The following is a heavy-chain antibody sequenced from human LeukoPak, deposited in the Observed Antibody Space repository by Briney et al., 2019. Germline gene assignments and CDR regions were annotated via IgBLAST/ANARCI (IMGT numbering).Heavy chain of an antibody. CDR1: GFTVSSNY. CDR3: ASPLGWPYYFDY. Sequence: GGSLRLSCAASGFTVSSNYMSWVRQAPGKGLEWVSVIYSGGSTYYADSVKGRFTISRDNSKNTLYLQMNSLRAEDTAVYYCASPLGWPYYFDYWGQGTLVTVSS. D-gene: IGHD7-27*01. V-gene: IGHV3-53*01. J-gene: IGHJ4*02. CDR2: IYSGGST.